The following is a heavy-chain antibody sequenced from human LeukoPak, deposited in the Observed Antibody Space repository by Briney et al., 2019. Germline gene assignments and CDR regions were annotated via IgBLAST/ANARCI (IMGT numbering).Heavy chain of an antibody. J-gene: IGHJ4*02. D-gene: IGHD6-19*01. CDR3: AKGPTVAGTLFDY. V-gene: IGHV3-9*01. CDR2: ISWNSGSI. CDR1: GFTFSSYS. Sequence: GGSLRLSCAASGFTFSSYSMNWVRQAPGKGLEWVSGISWNSGSIGYADSVKGRFTISRDNAKNSLYLQMNSLRAEDTALYYCAKGPTVAGTLFDYWGQGTLVTVSS.